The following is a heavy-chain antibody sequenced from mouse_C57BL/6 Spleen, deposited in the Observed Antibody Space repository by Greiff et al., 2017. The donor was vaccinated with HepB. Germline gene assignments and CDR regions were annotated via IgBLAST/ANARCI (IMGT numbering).Heavy chain of an antibody. CDR3: VYYGSSYWYFDV. CDR2: IYPRSGNT. CDR1: GYTFTSYG. J-gene: IGHJ1*03. V-gene: IGHV1-81*01. D-gene: IGHD1-1*01. Sequence: QVQLQQSGAELARPGASVKLSCKASGYTFTSYGISWVKQRTGQGLEWIGEIYPRSGNTYYNEKFKGKATLTADKSSSTAYMELRSLTSEDSAVYLCVYYGSSYWYFDVWGTGTTVTVSS.